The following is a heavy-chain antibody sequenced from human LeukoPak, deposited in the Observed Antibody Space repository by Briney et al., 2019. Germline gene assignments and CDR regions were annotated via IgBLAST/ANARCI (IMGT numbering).Heavy chain of an antibody. CDR1: GFTFSSYA. V-gene: IGHV3-23*01. D-gene: IGHD6-19*01. J-gene: IGHJ4*02. Sequence: GGSLRLSCAASGFTFSSYAMSWVRQAPGKGLEWVSAISGSGGSTYYADSVKGRFTISRDNSKNPLYLQMNSVRAEDTAVYYCAKDGSGAVATTDFDYWGQGTLVTVSS. CDR2: ISGSGGST. CDR3: AKDGSGAVATTDFDY.